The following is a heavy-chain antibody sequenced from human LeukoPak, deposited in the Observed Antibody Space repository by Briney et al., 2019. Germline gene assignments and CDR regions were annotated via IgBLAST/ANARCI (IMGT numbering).Heavy chain of an antibody. Sequence: PGGSLRLSCAASGFTFSSYSMNWVRQAPGKGLEWVSSISSSSSYIYYADSVKGRFTISRDNAKNSLYLQMNSLRAEDTAVYYCARVTHHMVRGVIDYWGQGTLVTVSS. CDR1: GFTFSSYS. CDR3: ARVTHHMVRGVIDY. CDR2: ISSSSSYI. D-gene: IGHD3-10*01. V-gene: IGHV3-21*01. J-gene: IGHJ4*02.